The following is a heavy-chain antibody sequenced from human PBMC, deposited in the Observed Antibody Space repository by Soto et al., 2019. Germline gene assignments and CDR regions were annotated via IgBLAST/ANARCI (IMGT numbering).Heavy chain of an antibody. CDR1: GGSISSSSYY. Sequence: QLQLQESGPGLVKPSETLSLTCTVSGGSISSSSYYWGWISQAPGKRLEWIGRIYYSGSTYYTPSLKRRITISVDTSKNQFSLKLSSVTAAYTAVYYCARHIDYWGQGTLVTVSS. CDR2: IYYSGST. V-gene: IGHV4-39*01. J-gene: IGHJ4*02. CDR3: ARHIDY.